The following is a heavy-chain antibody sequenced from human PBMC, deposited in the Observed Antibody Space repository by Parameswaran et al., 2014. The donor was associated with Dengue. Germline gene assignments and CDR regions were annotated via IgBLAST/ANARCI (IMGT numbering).Heavy chain of an antibody. CDR2: INHSGST. V-gene: IGHV4-34*01. CDR3: ARGGLLGLYFDY. Sequence: WIRQPPGKGLEWIGEINHSGSTNYNPSLKSRVTISVDTSKNQFSLKLSSVTAADTAVYYCARGGLLGLYFDYWGQGTLVTVSS. J-gene: IGHJ4*02. D-gene: IGHD2-15*01.